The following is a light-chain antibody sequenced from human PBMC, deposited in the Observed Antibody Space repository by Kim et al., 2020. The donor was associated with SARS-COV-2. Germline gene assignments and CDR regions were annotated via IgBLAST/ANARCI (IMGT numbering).Light chain of an antibody. CDR2: SDK. Sequence: ELTQPPSPSGTPGQRVTISCSGSSSNIGSNTVSWYQQLPGTAPKLLIYSDKQRPSGVPDRFSGSKSDTSASLAISGLQSEDEADYYCAAWDDGLNGPVFGGGTQLTVL. V-gene: IGLV1-44*01. CDR3: AAWDDGLNGPV. J-gene: IGLJ3*02. CDR1: SSNIGSNT.